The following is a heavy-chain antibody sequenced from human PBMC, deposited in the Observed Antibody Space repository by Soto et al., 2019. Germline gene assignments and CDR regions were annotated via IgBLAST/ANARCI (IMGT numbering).Heavy chain of an antibody. V-gene: IGHV4-59*01. CDR3: ARVFAGDYGAFVI. CDR2: IYYSGST. CDR1: GGSISSYY. Sequence: SETLSLTCTVSGGSISSYYWSWIRQPPGKGLEWIGYIYYSGSTNYSPSLKSRVTISVDTSKNQFSLKLSSVTAADTAVYYCARVFAGDYGAFVIWGQGTMVTVSS. J-gene: IGHJ3*02. D-gene: IGHD4-17*01.